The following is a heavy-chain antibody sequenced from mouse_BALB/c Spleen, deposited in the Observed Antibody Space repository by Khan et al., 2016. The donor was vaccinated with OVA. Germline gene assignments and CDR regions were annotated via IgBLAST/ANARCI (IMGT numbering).Heavy chain of an antibody. CDR1: GYSFTGYF. CDR3: VRIYRSEFDY. CDR2: INPHIGET. V-gene: IGHV1-20*01. J-gene: IGHJ2*01. Sequence: VQLKESGPELVKPGASVKISCTASGYSFTGYFMNWVMQSHGKSLEWIGRINPHIGETFYNQKFKGKATLTVDESSSTAHMELRSLTSEDTAVYYCVRIYRSEFDYWGQGTTLTVSS. D-gene: IGHD1-1*01.